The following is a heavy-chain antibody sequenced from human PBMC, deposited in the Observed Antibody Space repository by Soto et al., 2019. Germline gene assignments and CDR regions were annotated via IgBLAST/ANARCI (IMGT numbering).Heavy chain of an antibody. J-gene: IGHJ4*02. Sequence: ASVKVSCKASGYTFTSYGISWVRQAPGQGLEWMGWISAYNGNTNYAQKLQGRVTMTTDTSKSTAYMELRSLRSDDTAVYYCARVWEFVVVNDYWGQGTLVTVSS. CDR2: ISAYNGNT. V-gene: IGHV1-18*04. D-gene: IGHD2-21*01. CDR1: GYTFTSYG. CDR3: ARVWEFVVVNDY.